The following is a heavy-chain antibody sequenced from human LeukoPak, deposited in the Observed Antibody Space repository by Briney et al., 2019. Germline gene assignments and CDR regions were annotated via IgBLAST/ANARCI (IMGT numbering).Heavy chain of an antibody. V-gene: IGHV1-18*01. CDR3: ARDDIAAAGTTLDY. CDR2: ISAYNGNT. CDR1: GYTFTSYG. Sequence: ASVKVSCKASGYTFTSYGISWVRQAPGQGLEWMGWISAYNGNTNYAQKLQGRVTMTTDESTSTAYMELSSLRSEDTAVYYCARDDIAAAGTTLDYWGQGTLVTVSS. D-gene: IGHD6-13*01. J-gene: IGHJ4*02.